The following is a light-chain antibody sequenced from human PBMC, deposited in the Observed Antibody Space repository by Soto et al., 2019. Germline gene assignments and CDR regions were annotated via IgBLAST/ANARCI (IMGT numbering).Light chain of an antibody. CDR2: SVS. Sequence: QSVLTQPRSVSGSPGQSVTISCTGTGNDVGAYDHVAWYQQFTGKTPKLMIYSVSNRPSGVSNRFSGSKSGNTASLTISGLQAEDEADYYCISYTVSRSYVFGTGTKVTVL. J-gene: IGLJ1*01. CDR3: ISYTVSRSYV. CDR1: GNDVGAYDH. V-gene: IGLV2-14*03.